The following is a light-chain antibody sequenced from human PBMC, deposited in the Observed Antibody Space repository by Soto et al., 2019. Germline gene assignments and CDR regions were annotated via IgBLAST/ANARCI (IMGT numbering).Light chain of an antibody. J-gene: IGLJ2*01. CDR2: DVT. Sequence: QSALTQPASVSGSPGQSITISCTGTSNDIGAYNYVSWYQQHPGKAPKLLIYDVTNRPSGISDRFSGSKSGRTASLTISGLQPEDGADYYCPPYTSIIPVVFGGGTKPPVL. CDR1: SNDIGAYNY. CDR3: PPYTSIIPVV. V-gene: IGLV2-14*03.